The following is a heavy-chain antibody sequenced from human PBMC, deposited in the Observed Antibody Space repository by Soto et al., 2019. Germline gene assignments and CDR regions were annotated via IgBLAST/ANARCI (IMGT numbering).Heavy chain of an antibody. CDR2: IYHSGNT. CDR3: ARRWGEGRVDY. Sequence: QVQLQESGPGLVKPSGTLSLTCAVSGGSISSSNWWSWVRQPPGKGLEWIGEIYHSGNTNYNPSLKSRATMAVDKSRNQFSLKLRSVTAADTAVYYCARRWGEGRVDYWGQGTLVTVSS. J-gene: IGHJ4*02. CDR1: GGSISSSNW. V-gene: IGHV4-4*02. D-gene: IGHD3-10*01.